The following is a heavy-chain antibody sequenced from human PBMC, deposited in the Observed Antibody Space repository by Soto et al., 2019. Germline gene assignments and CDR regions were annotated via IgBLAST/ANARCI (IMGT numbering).Heavy chain of an antibody. J-gene: IGHJ4*02. Sequence: QVQLVQSGAEVKKPGSSVKVSCKASGGTFSNYAISWVRQAPGQGLEWMGGIIPLFGTANYAQKFQGRVRNTADEPTRAACRRLSSLSLEDTAVSDCAGRSAVAGIGSWDYWGQGSRVTVSS. CDR1: GGTFSNYA. CDR3: AGRSAVAGIGSWDY. V-gene: IGHV1-69*01. CDR2: IIPLFGTA. D-gene: IGHD6-19*01.